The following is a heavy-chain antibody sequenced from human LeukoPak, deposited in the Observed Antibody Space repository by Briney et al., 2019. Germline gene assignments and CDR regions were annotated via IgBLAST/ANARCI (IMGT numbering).Heavy chain of an antibody. D-gene: IGHD2-2*01. J-gene: IGHJ4*02. Sequence: PSETLSLTCGVSGYSISSGYYWGGSRQPPGKGVQGFGTIYHTGSTYYKPSLNIRVTISVHTSKNQFSLKLSSVTAADTAVYYCARQLFTTSRHFDSWGQGTLVTVSS. CDR2: IYHTGST. V-gene: IGHV4-38-2*01. CDR3: ARQLFTTSRHFDS. CDR1: GYSISSGYY.